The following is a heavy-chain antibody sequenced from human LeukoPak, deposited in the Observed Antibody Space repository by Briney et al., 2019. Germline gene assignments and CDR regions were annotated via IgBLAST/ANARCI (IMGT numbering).Heavy chain of an antibody. J-gene: IGHJ4*02. V-gene: IGHV3-21*01. D-gene: IGHD3-10*01. CDR2: ISSSSSYI. Sequence: GGSLRLSCAASGFTFSSYSMNWVRQAPGKGLEWVSSISSSSSYIYYADSVKGRFTISRDNAKNSLYLQMNSLRAEDTAVYYCARDSGSGSWPTYYCDYWGQGTLVTVSS. CDR3: ARDSGSGSWPTYYCDY. CDR1: GFTFSSYS.